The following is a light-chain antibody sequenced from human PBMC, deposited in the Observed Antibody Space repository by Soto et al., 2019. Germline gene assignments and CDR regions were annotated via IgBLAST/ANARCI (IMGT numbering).Light chain of an antibody. CDR1: SGHSSYI. J-gene: IGLJ2*01. Sequence: QPVLTQSSSASASLGSSVKLTCTLSSGHSSYIIAWHQQQPGKAPRYLMKLEGSGSYNKGSGVPDRFSGSSSGADRYLTISHHQFEDEADYYCETWDSNTRVFGGGTKLTVL. V-gene: IGLV4-60*02. CDR3: ETWDSNTRV. CDR2: LEGSGSY.